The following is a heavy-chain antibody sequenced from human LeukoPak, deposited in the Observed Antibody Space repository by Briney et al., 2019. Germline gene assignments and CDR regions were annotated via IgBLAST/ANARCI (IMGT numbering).Heavy chain of an antibody. D-gene: IGHD3-9*01. J-gene: IGHJ3*02. Sequence: GGSLRLSCAASGVTFSGYSMNWVRQAPGKGLEWVSAITATSLHIYYADSVKGRFTISRDNAKNSLYLQMNSLRAEDTAVYYCARELTPDAFDIWGQGTMVTVSS. CDR3: ARELTPDAFDI. CDR1: GVTFSGYS. CDR2: ITATSLHI. V-gene: IGHV3-21*01.